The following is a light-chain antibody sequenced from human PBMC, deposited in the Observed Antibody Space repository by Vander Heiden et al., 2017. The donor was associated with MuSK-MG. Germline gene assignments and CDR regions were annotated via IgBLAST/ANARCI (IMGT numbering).Light chain of an antibody. Sequence: QSALPQPASVSGSPGQSITISCTGTNLGSYNLVSWHQQHPGKAPKLLIYEVNKRPSVASNRFSGSRSGNTAALTISGPQAADQADYYCCSYPGSSTLFGGGTKLTVL. J-gene: IGLJ2*01. CDR2: EVN. CDR1: NLGSYNL. CDR3: CSYPGSSTL. V-gene: IGLV2-23*02.